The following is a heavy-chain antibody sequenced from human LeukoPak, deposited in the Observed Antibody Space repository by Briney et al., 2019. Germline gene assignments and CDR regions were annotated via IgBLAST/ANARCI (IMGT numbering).Heavy chain of an antibody. CDR3: VKDRPNYYGSEGHYYRRNGDS. J-gene: IGHJ5*01. CDR1: GFTFSTYA. CDR2: ISGRGELT. Sequence: QPGGSLGLSCGASGFTFSTYAMSWVRQPPGKGLEWVASISGRGELTYYTDSVRGRFTISRDNSRSTLYLQMNFLRTDDTAVYYCVKDRPNYYGSEGHYYRRNGDSWGQGTLVTVSS. D-gene: IGHD3-22*01. V-gene: IGHV3-23*01.